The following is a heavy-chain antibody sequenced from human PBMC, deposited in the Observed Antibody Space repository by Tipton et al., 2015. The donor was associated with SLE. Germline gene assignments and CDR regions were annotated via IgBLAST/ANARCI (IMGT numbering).Heavy chain of an antibody. J-gene: IGHJ4*02. Sequence: SLRLSCAASGFTFSSYSMNWVRQAPGKGLAWVSSSSSSSSYIYFADSVKGRFTISRDNAKNSLYLKMNSLRAEDTAVYYCARTFAIVATRNFDYWGQGTLVTVSS. CDR2: SSSSSSYI. V-gene: IGHV3-21*01. CDR3: ARTFAIVATRNFDY. CDR1: GFTFSSYS. D-gene: IGHD5-12*01.